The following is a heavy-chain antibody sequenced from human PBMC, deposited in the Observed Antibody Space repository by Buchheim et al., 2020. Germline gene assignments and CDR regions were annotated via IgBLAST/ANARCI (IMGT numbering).Heavy chain of an antibody. CDR2: MSGSGGST. D-gene: IGHD3-22*01. Sequence: EVQLLESGGGLVQPGGSLRLSCAASGFTFNKYGMSWVRQAPGKGLEWVSGMSGSGGSTHYAESVKGRFTISGDNSKNTLYLQMNSLRVEDTAVYYCAKLVDNYYDSSGPPEYWGQGTL. J-gene: IGHJ4*02. CDR1: GFTFNKYG. CDR3: AKLVDNYYDSSGPPEY. V-gene: IGHV3-23*01.